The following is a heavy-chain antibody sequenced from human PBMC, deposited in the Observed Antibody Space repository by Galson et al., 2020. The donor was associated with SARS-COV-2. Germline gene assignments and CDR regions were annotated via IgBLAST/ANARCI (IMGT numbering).Heavy chain of an antibody. CDR2: ISYDGSTK. J-gene: IGHJ3*01. D-gene: IGHD1-26*01. CDR1: GFTFSSYA. V-gene: IGHV3-30*04. Sequence: QLGESLKISCAASGFTFSSYAMHWVRQAPGKGLEWVAIISYDGSTKYYADSVKGRFTISRDNSKNTLYVQMNSLRAEDTAVYYCARARSGSYREAFDVWGQGT. CDR3: ARARSGSYREAFDV.